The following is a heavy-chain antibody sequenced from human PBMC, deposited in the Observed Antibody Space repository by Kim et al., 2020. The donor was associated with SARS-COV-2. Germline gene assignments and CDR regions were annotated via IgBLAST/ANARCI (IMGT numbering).Heavy chain of an antibody. CDR3: AKLHGYYYDSSAKGAFDI. J-gene: IGHJ3*02. Sequence: GGSLRLSCAASGFTFSSYGMHWVRQAPGKGLEWVAVIWYDGSNKYYADSVKGRFTISRDNSKNTLYLQMNSLRAEDTAVYYCAKLHGYYYDSSAKGAFDIWGQGTMVTVSS. D-gene: IGHD3-22*01. CDR1: GFTFSSYG. CDR2: IWYDGSNK. V-gene: IGHV3-33*06.